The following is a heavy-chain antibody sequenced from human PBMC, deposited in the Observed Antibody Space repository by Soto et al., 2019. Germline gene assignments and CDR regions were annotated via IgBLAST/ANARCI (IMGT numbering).Heavy chain of an antibody. CDR1: GYTFTSYG. CDR3: AREGGEYYYYYGMDV. CDR2: ISAYNGNT. D-gene: IGHD2-21*01. Sequence: ASVKVSCKASGYTFTSYGISWVRQAPGQGLEWTGWISAYNGNTNYAQKLQGRVTMTTDTSTSTAYMELRSLRSDDTAVYYCAREGGEYYYYYGMDVWGQGTTVTVSS. V-gene: IGHV1-18*04. J-gene: IGHJ6*02.